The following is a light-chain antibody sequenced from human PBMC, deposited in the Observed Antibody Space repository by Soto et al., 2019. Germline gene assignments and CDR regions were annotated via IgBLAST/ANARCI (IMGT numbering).Light chain of an antibody. CDR3: QQYSSSPWT. Sequence: ENVLTQSPGTLSLSPGERATLSCRASQSVSRRYLAWYQQQPGQAPRLLIYGASSRASGIPDRFSGSGSGTDFTLTISRLEPEDFAVYYCQQYSSSPWTFGQGTKVEIK. J-gene: IGKJ1*01. CDR2: GAS. V-gene: IGKV3-20*01. CDR1: QSVSRRY.